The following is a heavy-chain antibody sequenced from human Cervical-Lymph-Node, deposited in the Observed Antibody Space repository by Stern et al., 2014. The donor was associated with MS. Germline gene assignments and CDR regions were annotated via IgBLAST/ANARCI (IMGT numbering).Heavy chain of an antibody. Sequence: QVQLQESGPGLVKPSETLSLTCTVSGGSVSSDAYYWTWIRQPPGKGLEWIGYIYYSGSSSYIPSLKSRVTMSVDTSKNQFSLRLSSVTAADTAVYFCARQVRDWGQGTLVTVSS. CDR1: GGSVSSDAYY. J-gene: IGHJ4*02. CDR2: IYYSGSS. V-gene: IGHV4-61*08. CDR3: ARQVRD.